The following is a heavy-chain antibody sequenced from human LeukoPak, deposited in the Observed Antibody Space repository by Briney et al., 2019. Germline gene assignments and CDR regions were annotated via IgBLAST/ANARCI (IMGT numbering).Heavy chain of an antibody. CDR1: GGSISSSSYY. D-gene: IGHD3-10*01. CDR3: ARVQRITMVRGVIRHFDY. Sequence: SETLSLTCTVSGGSISSSSYYWGWIRQPPGKGLEWIGSIYYSGSTYYNPSLKSRVTTSVDTSKNQFSLKLSSVTAADTAVYYCARVQRITMVRGVIRHFDYWGQGTLVTVSS. V-gene: IGHV4-39*07. J-gene: IGHJ4*02. CDR2: IYYSGST.